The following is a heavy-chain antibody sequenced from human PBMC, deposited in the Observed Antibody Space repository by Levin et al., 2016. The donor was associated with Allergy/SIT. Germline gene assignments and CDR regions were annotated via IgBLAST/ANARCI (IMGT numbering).Heavy chain of an antibody. CDR1: GFTVSNAW. Sequence: GGSLRLSCAASGFTVSNAWMTWVRQAPGKGLEWVANINQDGSRKYYVDSVKGRFTISRDNAKNSLYLQLNSLRADDTALYYCARDADCTDGVCFDYWGQGTLVTVSS. CDR2: INQDGSRK. D-gene: IGHD2-8*01. J-gene: IGHJ4*02. V-gene: IGHV3-7*01. CDR3: ARDADCTDGVCFDY.